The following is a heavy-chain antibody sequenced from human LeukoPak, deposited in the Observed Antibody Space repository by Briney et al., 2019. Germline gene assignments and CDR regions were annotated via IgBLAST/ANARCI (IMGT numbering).Heavy chain of an antibody. CDR2: ISSSSSTI. Sequence: GGSLRLSCAASEFTFSNFAMSWVRQAPGKGLEWVSYISSSSSTIYYADSVKGRFTISRDNAKNSLYLQMNSLRDEDTAVYYCARSPHAYDYWGQGTLVTVSS. CDR1: EFTFSNFA. V-gene: IGHV3-48*02. CDR3: ARSPHAYDY. J-gene: IGHJ4*02.